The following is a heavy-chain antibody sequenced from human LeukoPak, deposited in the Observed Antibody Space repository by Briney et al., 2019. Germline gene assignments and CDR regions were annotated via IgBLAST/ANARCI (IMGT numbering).Heavy chain of an antibody. Sequence: GGSLRLSCAASGFTFSSYGTHWVRQAPGKGLEWVAVISYDGSNKYYADSVKGRFTISRDNSKNTLYLQMNSLRAEDTAVYYCAKIVVPAAILNWFDPWGQGTLVTVSS. V-gene: IGHV3-30*18. D-gene: IGHD2-2*01. J-gene: IGHJ5*02. CDR1: GFTFSSYG. CDR3: AKIVVPAAILNWFDP. CDR2: ISYDGSNK.